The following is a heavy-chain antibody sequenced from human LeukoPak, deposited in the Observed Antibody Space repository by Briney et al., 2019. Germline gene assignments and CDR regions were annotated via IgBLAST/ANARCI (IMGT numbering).Heavy chain of an antibody. CDR3: ARANMVRGVGSFFDRNWFDP. Sequence: SETLSLTCTVSGYSISSGYYWGWIRQPPGKGLEWIGRIYHSGSTYYNPSLKSRVTISVDTSKNQFSLKLSSVTAADTAVYYCARANMVRGVGSFFDRNWFDPWGQGTLVTVSS. D-gene: IGHD3-10*01. V-gene: IGHV4-38-2*02. J-gene: IGHJ5*02. CDR2: IYHSGST. CDR1: GYSISSGYY.